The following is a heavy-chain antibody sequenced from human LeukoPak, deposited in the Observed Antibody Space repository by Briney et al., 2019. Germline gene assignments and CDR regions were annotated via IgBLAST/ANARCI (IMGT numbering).Heavy chain of an antibody. CDR3: ARGPPQEDYDSSGYYLDY. D-gene: IGHD3-22*01. CDR2: IIPIFGTA. V-gene: IGHV1-69*13. Sequence: ASVKVSCKASGGTFGSYAISWVRQAPGQGLEWMGGIIPIFGTANYAQKFQGRVTITAGESTSTAYMELSSLRSEDTAVYYCARGPPQEDYDSSGYYLDYWGQGTLVTVSS. J-gene: IGHJ4*02. CDR1: GGTFGSYA.